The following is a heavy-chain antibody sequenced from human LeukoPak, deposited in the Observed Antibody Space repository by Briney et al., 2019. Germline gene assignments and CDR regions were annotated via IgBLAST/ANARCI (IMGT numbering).Heavy chain of an antibody. V-gene: IGHV4-30-2*01. CDR3: AGKGTIAFDP. J-gene: IGHJ5*02. CDR2: FLHSGNA. Sequence: SQTLSLTCAVSGGSIFSGGYSWSWIRQPPGKGLEWIGYFLHSGNAYYNPSLRSRVTISVDRSKNQFSLSLSSVTAADTAVYYCAGKGTIAFDPWGQGTLVTVSS. D-gene: IGHD3-9*01. CDR1: GGSIFSGGYS.